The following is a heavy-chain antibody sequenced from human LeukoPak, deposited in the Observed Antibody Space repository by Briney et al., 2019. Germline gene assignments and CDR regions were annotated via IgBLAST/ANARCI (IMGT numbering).Heavy chain of an antibody. CDR2: ISSSSSYI. J-gene: IGHJ5*02. Sequence: GGSLRLSCAASGFTFSSYSMNWVRQAPGKGLEWVSSISSSSSYIYYADSVKGRFTISRDNSKNTLYLQMNSLRAEDTAVYYCAKGLRVDPWGQGTLVTVSS. CDR3: AKGLRVDP. CDR1: GFTFSSYS. V-gene: IGHV3-21*01.